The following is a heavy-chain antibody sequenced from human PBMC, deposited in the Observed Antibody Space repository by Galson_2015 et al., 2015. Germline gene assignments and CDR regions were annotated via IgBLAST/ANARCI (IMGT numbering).Heavy chain of an antibody. Sequence: SCKASGYTFTSYGISWVRQAPGQGLEWMGWISAYNGNTNYAQKLQGRVTMTTDASTSTAYMELRSLRSDDTAVYYCARRITMVRGVIYFDYSVHGTLVTVSS. D-gene: IGHD3-10*01. CDR3: ARRITMVRGVIYFDY. CDR1: GYTFTSYG. CDR2: ISAYNGNT. J-gene: IGHJ4*01. V-gene: IGHV1-18*04.